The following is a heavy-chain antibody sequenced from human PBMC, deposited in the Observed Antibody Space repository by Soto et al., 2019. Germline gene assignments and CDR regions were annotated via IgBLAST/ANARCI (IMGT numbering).Heavy chain of an antibody. D-gene: IGHD3-10*01. CDR1: GFTFSIYA. J-gene: IGHJ6*01. CDR2: ISGSGGST. V-gene: IGHV3-23*01. Sequence: RGSLVLGCASSGFTFSIYAMSWAGQAPGKGLAWVSAISGSGGSTYYADSVKGRFTISRDNSKNTLYLQMNSLRAEDTAVYYCAKDSGSGSYYNYYYYGMDVWGQGTTVTVSS. CDR3: AKDSGSGSYYNYYYYGMDV.